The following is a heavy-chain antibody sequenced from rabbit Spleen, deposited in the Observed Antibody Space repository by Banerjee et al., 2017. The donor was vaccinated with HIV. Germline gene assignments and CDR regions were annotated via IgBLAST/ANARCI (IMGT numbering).Heavy chain of an antibody. CDR3: ARNYVDSFYYMGL. V-gene: IGHV1S40*01. CDR1: GFDLSNDYY. Sequence: QSLEESGGDLVKPGASLTLTCTASGFDLSNDYYMCWVRQAPGKGLEWIGCIYTGDGSTYYASWAKGRFTISKTSSTTVTLQMTSLTAADTATYFCARNYVDSFYYMGLWGPGTLVTVS. J-gene: IGHJ4*01. D-gene: IGHD8-1*01. CDR2: IYTGDGST.